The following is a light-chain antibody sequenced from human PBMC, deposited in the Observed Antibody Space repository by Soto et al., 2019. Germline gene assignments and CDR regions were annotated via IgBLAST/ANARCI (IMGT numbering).Light chain of an antibody. CDR2: DAS. Sequence: DIVMTQTPLSLPVTPGEPASISCRSSQSVSRSLTWYQQKPGQAPRLLIYDASTRATGIPPRFSGSGSGTDFTLTISSLEPEDFAVYYCQQRSNSFGGGAKVDIK. J-gene: IGKJ4*01. V-gene: IGKV3-11*01. CDR1: QSVSRS. CDR3: QQRSNS.